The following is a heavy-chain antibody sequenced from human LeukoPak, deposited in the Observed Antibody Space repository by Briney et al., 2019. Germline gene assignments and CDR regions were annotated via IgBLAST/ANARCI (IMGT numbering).Heavy chain of an antibody. V-gene: IGHV3-66*04. CDR2: IYSGGST. CDR1: GFTVSSNY. J-gene: IGHJ5*02. D-gene: IGHD6-19*01. CDR3: ARQGLSSGWNNWFDP. Sequence: PGGSLRLSCAASGFTVSSNYMSWVRQAPGKGLEWVSVIYSGGSTYYADSVKGRFTISRDNSKNTLYLQMNSLRAEDTAVYYCARQGLSSGWNNWFDPWGQGTLVTVSS.